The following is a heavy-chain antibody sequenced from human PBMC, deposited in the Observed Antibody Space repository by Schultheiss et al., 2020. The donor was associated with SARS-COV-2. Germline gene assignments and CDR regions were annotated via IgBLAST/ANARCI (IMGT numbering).Heavy chain of an antibody. CDR2: ISGSGGST. CDR1: GFTFSSYA. V-gene: IGHV3-23*01. CDR3: AKDLSGEAAV. J-gene: IGHJ4*02. D-gene: IGHD6-13*01. Sequence: GESLKISCAASGFTFSSYAMSWVRQAPGKGLEWVSAISGSGGSTYYADSVKGRFTISRDNSKNTLYLQMNSLRAEDTAVYYCAKDLSGEAAVWGQGTLVTVSS.